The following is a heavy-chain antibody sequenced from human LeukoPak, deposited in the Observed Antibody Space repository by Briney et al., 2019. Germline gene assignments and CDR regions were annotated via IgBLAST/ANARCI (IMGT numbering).Heavy chain of an antibody. CDR1: GGSFSGYY. Sequence: SETLSPTCAVYGGSFSGYYWSWIRQPPGKGLEWIGEINHSGSTNYNPSLKSRVTISVDTSKNQFSLKLSSVTAADTAVYYCASRPYGSGSYFFDYWGQGTLVTVSS. CDR2: INHSGST. CDR3: ASRPYGSGSYFFDY. D-gene: IGHD3-10*01. V-gene: IGHV4-34*01. J-gene: IGHJ4*02.